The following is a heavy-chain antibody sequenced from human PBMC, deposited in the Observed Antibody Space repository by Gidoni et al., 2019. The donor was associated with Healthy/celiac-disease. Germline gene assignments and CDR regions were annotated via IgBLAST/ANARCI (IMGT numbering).Heavy chain of an antibody. CDR3: ARARSIPMFRGVLRGSWFDP. CDR1: GGSVPGES. CDR2: INHRGST. V-gene: IGHV4-34*01. D-gene: IGHD3-10*01. Sequence: QGQLQRGGGGQRKPSETLSRTCSVYGGSVPGESWTRSRQPPGQAMEWIGAINHRGSTNSTPPLTSRVPISVATSTTQFPLTLRSVTAADTAVYYCARARSIPMFRGVLRGSWFDPWGQGTLVTVPS. J-gene: IGHJ5*02.